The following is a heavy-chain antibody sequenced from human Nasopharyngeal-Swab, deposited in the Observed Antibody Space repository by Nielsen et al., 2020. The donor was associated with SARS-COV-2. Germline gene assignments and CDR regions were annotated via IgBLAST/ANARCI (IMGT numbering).Heavy chain of an antibody. CDR3: ARDTVSAAYLDY. CDR2: IIPIFGTA. J-gene: IGHJ4*02. CDR1: GGTFSSYA. V-gene: IGHV1-69*13. Sequence: SSVQVSCKASGGTFSSYAFSWVRQAPGQGLEWMGGIIPIFGTANYVQKFQGRVTITADESTSTAYMALSSLRSEDTAVYYCARDTVSAAYLDYWGQGTLVTVSS. D-gene: IGHD2-2*01.